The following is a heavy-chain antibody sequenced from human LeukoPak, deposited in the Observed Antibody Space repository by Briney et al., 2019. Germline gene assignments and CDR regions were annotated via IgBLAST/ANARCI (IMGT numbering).Heavy chain of an antibody. V-gene: IGHV3-23*01. Sequence: VRSQRLSCAASGFTFSSYAMSWVSQAPGQGLEWVSAISGSGGSTYYADSVKGRFTIARDNSKNTLYLQMNSLRAEDTAVYYCATRRGSYFDYWGQGTLVTVSS. CDR3: ATRRGSYFDY. J-gene: IGHJ4*02. D-gene: IGHD3-10*01. CDR1: GFTFSSYA. CDR2: ISGSGGST.